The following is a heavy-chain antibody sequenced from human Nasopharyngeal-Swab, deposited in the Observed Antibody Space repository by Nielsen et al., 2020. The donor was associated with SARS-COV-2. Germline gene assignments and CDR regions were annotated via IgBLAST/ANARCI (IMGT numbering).Heavy chain of an antibody. CDR2: IYYSGST. CDR3: ARLTVSSSGISSGAFDI. J-gene: IGHJ3*02. V-gene: IGHV4-39*01. D-gene: IGHD6-19*01. CDR1: GGSISSSSYY. Sequence: SETLSLTCTVSGGSISSSSYYWGWIRQPPGKGLEWIGSIYYSGSTYYNPSLQSRVTISVDTSKNQFSLKLSSVTAADTAVYYCARLTVSSSGISSGAFDIWGQGTMVTVSS.